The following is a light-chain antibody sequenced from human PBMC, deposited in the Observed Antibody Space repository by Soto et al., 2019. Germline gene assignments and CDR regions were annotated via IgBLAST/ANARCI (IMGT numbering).Light chain of an antibody. CDR2: ENN. CDR3: GAWDGSLSAGV. V-gene: IGLV1-51*02. Sequence: QSALTQPPSLSTAPGQKVTISCSGSSSNIGNNFVSWYQQLPGTAPKLLIYENNKRPSGIPDRFSGSKSGPSATLGITGLQTWDEADYYCGAWDGSLSAGVFGTGTKVTVL. J-gene: IGLJ1*01. CDR1: SSNIGNNF.